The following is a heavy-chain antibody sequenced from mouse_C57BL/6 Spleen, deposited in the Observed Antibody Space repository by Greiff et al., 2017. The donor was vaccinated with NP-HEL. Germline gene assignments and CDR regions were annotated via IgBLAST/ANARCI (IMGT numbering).Heavy chain of an antibody. V-gene: IGHV1-82*01. Sequence: QVQLQQSGPELVKPGASVKISCKASGYAFSSSWMNWVKQRPGKGLEWIGRIYPGDGDTNYNGKFKGKATLTADTSSSTAYMQLSSLTSEDSAVYFCAPTYYSNYHAFAYWGQGTLVTVSA. CDR1: GYAFSSSW. J-gene: IGHJ3*01. CDR3: APTYYSNYHAFAY. D-gene: IGHD2-5*01. CDR2: IYPGDGDT.